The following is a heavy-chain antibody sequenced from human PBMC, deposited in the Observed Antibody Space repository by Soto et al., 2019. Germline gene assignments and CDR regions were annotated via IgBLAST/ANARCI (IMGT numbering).Heavy chain of an antibody. Sequence: EVQLVESGGGLVKPGGSLRLSCAASGFTFSNAWMNWVRQAPGKGLEWVGRIKSKAEGATTDYAAPVKGRFTISRDDSTTTLFLQIDGLKTGVTAVYYCTPGLAYWGEGTLVTVSS. CDR1: GFTFSNAW. J-gene: IGHJ4*02. D-gene: IGHD3-16*01. CDR3: TPGLAY. CDR2: IKSKAEGATT. V-gene: IGHV3-15*07.